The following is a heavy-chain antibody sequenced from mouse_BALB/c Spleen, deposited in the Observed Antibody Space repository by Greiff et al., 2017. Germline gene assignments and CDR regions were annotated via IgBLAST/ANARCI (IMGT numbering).Heavy chain of an antibody. V-gene: IGHV5-6-5*01. D-gene: IGHD1-2*01. J-gene: IGHJ2*01. CDR3: ARKYPFYYGRDN. CDR1: GFTFSSYA. CDR2: ISSGGST. Sequence: EVQVVESGGGLVKPGGSLKLSCAASGFTFSSYAMSWVRQTPEKSLEWVASISSGGSTYYPDSVKARFTISRDNARNILYLQMSSLRSEDTAMYYCARKYPFYYGRDNWGQGTTLTVSS.